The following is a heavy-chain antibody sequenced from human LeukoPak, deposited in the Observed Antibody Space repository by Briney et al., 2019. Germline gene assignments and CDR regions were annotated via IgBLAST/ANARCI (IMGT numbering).Heavy chain of an antibody. J-gene: IGHJ4*02. Sequence: ASVEVSCKASGYTFTGYYMHWVRQAPGQGLEWMGWINPNSGGTNYAQKFQGRVTMTRDTSISTAYMELSRLRSDDTAVYYCARDSRVVVAATPNFDYWGQGTLVTVSS. CDR3: ARDSRVVVAATPNFDY. CDR1: GYTFTGYY. D-gene: IGHD2-15*01. V-gene: IGHV1-2*02. CDR2: INPNSGGT.